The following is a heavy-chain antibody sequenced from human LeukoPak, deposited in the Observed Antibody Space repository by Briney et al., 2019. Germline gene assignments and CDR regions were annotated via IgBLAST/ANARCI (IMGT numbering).Heavy chain of an antibody. CDR1: GGSITSHY. J-gene: IGHJ4*02. CDR3: ARIPGNTLDY. D-gene: IGHD1-14*01. Sequence: SETLSLTCSVSGGSITSHYWSWIRQPPGKGLEWIGYAFYSGTTNYNPSLKSRVTISVDTSKNQFSLKLNSVTAADTAVYYCARIPGNTLDYWGQGTLVSVSS. CDR2: AFYSGTT. V-gene: IGHV4-59*11.